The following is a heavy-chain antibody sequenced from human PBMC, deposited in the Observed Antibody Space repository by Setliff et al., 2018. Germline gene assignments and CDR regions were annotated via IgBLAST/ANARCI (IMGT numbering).Heavy chain of an antibody. CDR2: IYHSGKT. J-gene: IGHJ6*02. CDR3: ARSAGYSSSWYNYYYGMDV. Sequence: SETLSLTCAVSGYSISSGYFWGWIRQPPGKGLEWIGSIYHSGKTYYNPSLKSRVTLSVDTSKNQFSLKLSSVTAADTAVYYCARSAGYSSSWYNYYYGMDVWGQGTTVTVSS. D-gene: IGHD6-13*01. CDR1: GYSISSGYF. V-gene: IGHV4-38-2*01.